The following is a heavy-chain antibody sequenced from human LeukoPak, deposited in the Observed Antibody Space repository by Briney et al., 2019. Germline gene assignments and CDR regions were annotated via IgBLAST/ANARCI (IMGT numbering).Heavy chain of an antibody. Sequence: GGSLRLSCAASGFTFSSYGVHWVRQAPGKGLEWVAFIRYDGSNKYYADSVKGRFTISRDNAKNSLYLQMHSLSAEDTAVYYCVRDNPRCCGVVPVNINDYWGQGTLVTVSS. D-gene: IGHD2-15*01. CDR1: GFTFSSYG. J-gene: IGHJ4*02. V-gene: IGHV3-30*02. CDR2: IRYDGSNK. CDR3: VRDNPRCCGVVPVNINDY.